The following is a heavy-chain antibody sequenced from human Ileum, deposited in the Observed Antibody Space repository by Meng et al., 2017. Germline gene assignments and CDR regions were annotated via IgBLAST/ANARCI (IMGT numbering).Heavy chain of an antibody. CDR2: INAGNQNT. CDR3: ARDKPSSRNYYFDS. V-gene: IGHV1-3*01. J-gene: IGHJ4*02. CDR1: GYIFTNYA. Sequence: SVNVSCKASGYIFTNYAIHWVRQAPGQRLEWMGWINAGNQNTKYSQKFQDRVTITWDTSASTAYMELSSLRSEDTAVFYCARDKPSSRNYYFDSWGQGTLVTVSS. D-gene: IGHD6-13*01.